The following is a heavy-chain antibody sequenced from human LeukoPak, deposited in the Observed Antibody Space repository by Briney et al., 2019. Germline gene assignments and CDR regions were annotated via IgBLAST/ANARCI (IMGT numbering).Heavy chain of an antibody. Sequence: ASVKVSCMASGYTFTSYDINWVRQATGQGLEWMGWMNPNSGNTGYAQKFQGRVTITRNTSISTAYMELSSLRSEDTAVYYCARAGSSGDYQAGSFEYWGQGTLVTVSS. CDR3: ARAGSSGDYQAGSFEY. CDR2: MNPNSGNT. CDR1: GYTFTSYD. J-gene: IGHJ4*02. V-gene: IGHV1-8*03. D-gene: IGHD1-26*01.